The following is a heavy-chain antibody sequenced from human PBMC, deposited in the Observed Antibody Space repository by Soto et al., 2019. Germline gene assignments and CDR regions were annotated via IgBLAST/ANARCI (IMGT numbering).Heavy chain of an antibody. J-gene: IGHJ4*02. D-gene: IGHD3-3*01. V-gene: IGHV3-66*04. CDR1: GFSVSRHY. Sequence: GGSLRLSCAASGFSVSRHYMTWVRQAPGKGLEWVSVIYSGGTTFYAASVMGRFTISRDNSKNTVYLQMHSLRAEDTAVYYCTRRAGYDFWSGEDYWGQGTLVTVSS. CDR3: TRRAGYDFWSGEDY. CDR2: IYSGGTT.